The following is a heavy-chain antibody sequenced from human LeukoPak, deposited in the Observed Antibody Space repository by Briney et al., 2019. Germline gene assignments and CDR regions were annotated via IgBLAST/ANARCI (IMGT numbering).Heavy chain of an antibody. Sequence: GGSLRLSCAASGFTFSSYAMHWVRQAPGKGLEWVAVISYDGSNKYYADSVKGRFTISRDNPKNTLYLQMNSLRAEDTAVFYCAREGPYYFDYWGQGTLVTVSS. V-gene: IGHV3-30*04. CDR2: ISYDGSNK. CDR3: AREGPYYFDY. CDR1: GFTFSSYA. J-gene: IGHJ4*02.